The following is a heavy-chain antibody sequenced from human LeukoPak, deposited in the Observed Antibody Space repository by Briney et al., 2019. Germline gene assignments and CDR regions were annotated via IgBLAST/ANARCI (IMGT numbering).Heavy chain of an antibody. Sequence: ASVKVSCKASGYTFTSYGISWVRQAPGQGLEWMGWISAYNGSRNYAQKLQGRVTMTTDTSTSTAYMELRSLRSDDTAVYYCARSVVRGIDAFDIWGQGTMVTVSS. J-gene: IGHJ3*02. CDR2: ISAYNGSR. CDR3: ARSVVRGIDAFDI. D-gene: IGHD4-23*01. V-gene: IGHV1-18*01. CDR1: GYTFTSYG.